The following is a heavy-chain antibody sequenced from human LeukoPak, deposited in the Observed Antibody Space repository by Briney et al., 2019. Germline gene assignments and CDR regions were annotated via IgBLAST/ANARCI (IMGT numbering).Heavy chain of an antibody. D-gene: IGHD1-26*01. CDR3: TTEVLEGATDGTFDM. CDR2: IKTKTDAGTT. Sequence: PRGGLRLSCAASGFSFTNAWMSWVRQAPGGGLEWVGRIKTKTDAGTTDYAAPVKGRFTISRDDSKNTLYLLMNSLKTEDTAVYYCTTEVLEGATDGTFDMGGQGTMVTVSS. CDR1: GFSFTNAW. V-gene: IGHV3-15*01. J-gene: IGHJ3*02.